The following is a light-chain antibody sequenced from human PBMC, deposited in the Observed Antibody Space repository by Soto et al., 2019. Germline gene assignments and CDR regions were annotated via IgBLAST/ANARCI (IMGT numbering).Light chain of an antibody. CDR3: QQYGGSPRT. CDR2: GAS. Sequence: EIVLTQSPGTLSLSPGERATLSCRASQSVSSSYLAWYQQKPGQAPRLLIYGASSRATGIPDRFSGSGSGTDFTLTISRLEPEDFAMYYCQQYGGSPRTFGQGTKVEI. CDR1: QSVSSSY. V-gene: IGKV3-20*01. J-gene: IGKJ1*01.